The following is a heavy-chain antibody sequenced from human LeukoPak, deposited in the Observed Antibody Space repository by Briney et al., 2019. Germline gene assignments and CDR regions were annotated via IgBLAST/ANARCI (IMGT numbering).Heavy chain of an antibody. J-gene: IGHJ6*03. Sequence: SVKVSCKASGGTFGSYAISWVRQAPGQGLEWMGGIITIFSTTNYAQTFQGRVTITTDESTNTAYMELSSLRSEDTAVYYCARMVRGGYYYYYMDVWGKGTTVTVSS. V-gene: IGHV1-69*05. CDR3: ARMVRGGYYYYYMDV. D-gene: IGHD4/OR15-4a*01. CDR2: IITIFSTT. CDR1: GGTFGSYA.